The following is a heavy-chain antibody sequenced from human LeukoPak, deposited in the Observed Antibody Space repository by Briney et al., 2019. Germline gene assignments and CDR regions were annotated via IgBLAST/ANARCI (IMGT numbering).Heavy chain of an antibody. CDR1: GGTFSSYA. D-gene: IGHD1-1*01. J-gene: IGHJ4*02. Sequence: GASVKVPCKASGGTFSSYAISWVRQAPGQGLEWMGGIIPIFGTANYAQKFQGRVTITADKSTSTAYMELSSLRSEDTAVYYCARAGNWNDGFFDYWGQGTLVTVSS. CDR2: IIPIFGTA. V-gene: IGHV1-69*06. CDR3: ARAGNWNDGFFDY.